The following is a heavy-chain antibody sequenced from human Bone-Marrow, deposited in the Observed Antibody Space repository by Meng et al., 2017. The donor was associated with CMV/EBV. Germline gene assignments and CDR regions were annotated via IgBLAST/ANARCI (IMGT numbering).Heavy chain of an antibody. CDR3: ARDLGTVAPGY. Sequence: QVQLQASGPGLVKPSGTLSLTCAVSGGSISSNNWWSWVRQPPGKGLEWIGEIYHSGSTNYNPSLEIRVTISVDKSKNQLSLKLNSVTAADTAVYYCARDLGTVAPGYWGQGTLVTVSS. J-gene: IGHJ4*02. CDR2: IYHSGST. D-gene: IGHD4-23*01. V-gene: IGHV4-4*02. CDR1: GGSISSNNW.